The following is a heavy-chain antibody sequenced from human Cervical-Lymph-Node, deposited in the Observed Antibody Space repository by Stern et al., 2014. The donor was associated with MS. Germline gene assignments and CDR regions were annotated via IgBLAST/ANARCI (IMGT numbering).Heavy chain of an antibody. J-gene: IGHJ5*02. CDR2: IKSDGSST. V-gene: IGHV3-74*02. CDR3: ARGGYFDTSGYDP. Sequence: VQLVQSGGGLVQPGGSLRLSCAASGFTFNSYWMNWVRQAPGKGLIWVSRIKSDGSSTSYADSVKVRFSISRDNDKNTLYLQMNSLRAEDTAVYYCARGGYFDTSGYDPWGQGTLVTVSS. D-gene: IGHD3-22*01. CDR1: GFTFNSYW.